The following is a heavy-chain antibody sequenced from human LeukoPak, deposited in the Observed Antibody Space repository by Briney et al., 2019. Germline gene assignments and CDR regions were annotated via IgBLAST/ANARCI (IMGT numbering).Heavy chain of an antibody. CDR1: GDSISSYY. CDR3: ARTGSTVTMLYPFDH. Sequence: SETLSLTCTVSGDSISSYYWSWIRQPPGKGLEWIGYIYCSGSTNYNPSLKSRVSISVDTSKNQFSLKLSSVTAADTAVYYCARTGSTVTMLYPFDHWGQGTLVTVSS. V-gene: IGHV4-59*01. D-gene: IGHD4-17*01. CDR2: IYCSGST. J-gene: IGHJ4*02.